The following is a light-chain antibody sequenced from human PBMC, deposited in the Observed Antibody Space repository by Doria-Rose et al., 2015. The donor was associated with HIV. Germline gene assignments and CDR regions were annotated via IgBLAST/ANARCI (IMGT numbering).Light chain of an antibody. CDR3: QQYYDTPS. CDR1: QSLLYTSKNY. V-gene: IGKV4-1*01. J-gene: IGKJ3*01. Sequence: TQSPEPLGMSLGERATLSCKSNQSLLYTSKNYLAWYQQKPGQPPKLLIYWASTRQSGVPARSSGSGSGTDFTLTISSLEAENVAVYYCQQYYDTPSFGPGTTVDIK. CDR2: WAS.